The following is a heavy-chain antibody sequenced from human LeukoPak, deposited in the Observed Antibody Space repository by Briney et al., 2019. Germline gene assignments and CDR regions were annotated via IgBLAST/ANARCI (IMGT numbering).Heavy chain of an antibody. V-gene: IGHV3-49*04. CDR2: IRSKAYGGTT. Sequence: PGGSLRLPCTASGFTFGDYAMTWVRQAPGKGLEWVGFIRSKAYGGTTEYAASVKGRFTISRDDSKSIAYLQKNSLKTEDTAVYYCTRDQTPYYWGQGTLVTVSS. J-gene: IGHJ4*02. CDR1: GFTFGDYA. CDR3: TRDQTPYY.